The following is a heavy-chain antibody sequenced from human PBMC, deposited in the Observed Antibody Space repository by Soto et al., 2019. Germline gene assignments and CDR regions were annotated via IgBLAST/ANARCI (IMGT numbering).Heavy chain of an antibody. CDR1: GGSISSYY. Sequence: QVQLQESGPGLLKPSETLSLTCTVSGGSISSYYWSWIRQPAGKGLEWIGRIYTSGSTNYNPSLKSRVTMSVDTSKSPFSLKLSSVTAADTAVYYCARACSSNSCYDVFDYWGQGTLVTVSS. D-gene: IGHD2-2*01. V-gene: IGHV4-4*07. CDR3: ARACSSNSCYDVFDY. J-gene: IGHJ4*02. CDR2: IYTSGST.